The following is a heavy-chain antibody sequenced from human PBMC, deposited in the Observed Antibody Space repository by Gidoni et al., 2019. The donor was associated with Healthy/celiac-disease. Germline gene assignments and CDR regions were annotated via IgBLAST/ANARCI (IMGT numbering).Heavy chain of an antibody. CDR1: GGSFSGYY. D-gene: IGHD2-2*01. CDR2: INHSGST. CDR3: ARIRAGGPGYCSSTSCPRRYYGMDV. V-gene: IGHV4-34*01. Sequence: QVQLQQWGAGLLKPSETLSLTCAVYGGSFSGYYWSWIRQPPGKGLEWIGEINHSGSTNYNPSLKSRVTISVDTSKNQFSLKLSSVTAADTAVYYCARIRAGGPGYCSSTSCPRRYYGMDVWGQGTTVTVSS. J-gene: IGHJ6*02.